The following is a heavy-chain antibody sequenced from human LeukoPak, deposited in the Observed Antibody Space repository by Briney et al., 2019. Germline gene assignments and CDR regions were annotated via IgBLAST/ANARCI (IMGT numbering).Heavy chain of an antibody. Sequence: PSETLSLTCTVSGDSISSSSYYWGWIRQPPGKGLEWIGSIYYGGSTYYNPSLKSRVTISVDTSKNQFSLKLSSVTAADRAVYFCTRHLYDYGSGSYWYFDLWGRGTLVIVSS. D-gene: IGHD3-10*01. V-gene: IGHV4-39*01. J-gene: IGHJ2*01. CDR2: IYYGGST. CDR3: TRHLYDYGSGSYWYFDL. CDR1: GDSISSSSYY.